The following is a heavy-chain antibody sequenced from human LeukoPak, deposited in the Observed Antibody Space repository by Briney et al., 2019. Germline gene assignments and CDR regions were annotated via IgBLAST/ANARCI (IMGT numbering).Heavy chain of an antibody. CDR1: GFTFSSYS. CDR2: ISSSSSYI. CDR3: ARDGLGAVPSYFDY. J-gene: IGHJ4*02. D-gene: IGHD1-26*01. V-gene: IGHV3-21*01. Sequence: PGGSLRLSCAASGFTFSSYSMNWVRQAPGKGLEWVSSISSSSSYIYYADSVKGRFTISRDNAKNSLYLQMNSLRAEDTAVYYCARDGLGAVPSYFDYWGQGTLVTVSS.